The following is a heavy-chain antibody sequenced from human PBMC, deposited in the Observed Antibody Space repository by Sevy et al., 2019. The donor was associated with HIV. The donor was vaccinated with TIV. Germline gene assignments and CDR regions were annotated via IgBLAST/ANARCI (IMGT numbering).Heavy chain of an antibody. CDR2: IYWNGDK. V-gene: IGHV2-5*01. D-gene: IGHD5-12*01. Sequence: SGATLVNPTQTLTLTCTFSGFSLRTSGVSVGWIRQPPGKALEWLALIYWNGDKRYRPSLKSRLTITRDTSKNQVVLTLSNMDPVDTATYYCARSGFYYDYAYWGQGTQVTVSS. CDR1: GFSLRTSGVS. J-gene: IGHJ4*02. CDR3: ARSGFYYDYAY.